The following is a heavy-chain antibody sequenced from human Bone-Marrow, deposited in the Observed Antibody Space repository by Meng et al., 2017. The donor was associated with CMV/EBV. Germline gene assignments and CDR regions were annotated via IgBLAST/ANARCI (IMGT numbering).Heavy chain of an antibody. CDR1: GGSISSADYY. J-gene: IGHJ4*02. Sequence: QVQLQESGPGLVKPSQTLSLTCTVSGGSISSADYYWSWIRQPPGKGLEWIGYISSSGSTYYNPSLSSRITMSVDTSKNQFSLKVSSVTAADTAVSSYARERASCPSFRYCVRGTRVTVAS. CDR3: ARERASCPSFRY. CDR2: ISSSGST. V-gene: IGHV4-30-4*08. D-gene: IGHD2/OR15-2a*01.